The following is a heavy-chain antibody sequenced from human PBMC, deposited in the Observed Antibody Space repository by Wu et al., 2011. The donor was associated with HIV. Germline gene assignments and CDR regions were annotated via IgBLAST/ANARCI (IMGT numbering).Heavy chain of an antibody. Sequence: QVQLVQSGAEVKKPGASVKVSCKASGYNFTGHYLHWVRQAPGQGLEWMGWINPNSGDTDYVQTFQGRVTMTRDTSDSAAYMELSRLRSDDTAVYYCARPYCSGGNCLGFDYWGPGNPGHRLL. V-gene: IGHV1-2*02. CDR1: GYNFTGHY. J-gene: IGHJ4*02. CDR2: INPNSGDT. CDR3: ARPYCSGGNCLGFDY. D-gene: IGHD2-15*01.